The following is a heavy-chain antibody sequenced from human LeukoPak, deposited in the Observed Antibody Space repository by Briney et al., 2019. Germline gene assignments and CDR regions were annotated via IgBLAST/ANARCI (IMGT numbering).Heavy chain of an antibody. V-gene: IGHV3-23*01. CDR2: ISGSGGST. CDR3: AKGPSGSYQGDY. J-gene: IGHJ4*02. Sequence: GGSLRLSCAASAFTFSSYAMSWVRQAPGKGLEWVSAISGSGGSTYYADSVKGRFTISRDNSKNTLYLQMNSLRAEDTAVYYCAKGPSGSYQGDYWGQGTLVTVSS. D-gene: IGHD1-26*01. CDR1: AFTFSSYA.